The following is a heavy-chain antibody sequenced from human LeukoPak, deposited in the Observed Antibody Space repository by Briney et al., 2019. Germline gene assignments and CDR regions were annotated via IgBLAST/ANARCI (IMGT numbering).Heavy chain of an antibody. V-gene: IGHV3-30*18. D-gene: IGHD3-22*01. CDR3: AKDLYYYDSSGSGAL. Sequence: PGGSLTLSCAASGFTFSSYGMHWVRHAPGKGLEWVAVISYDGSNKYYADCVKGRFTISRDNSKNTLYLQMNSLRAEDTAVYYCAKDLYYYDSSGSGALWGRGTLVTVSS. CDR2: ISYDGSNK. J-gene: IGHJ2*01. CDR1: GFTFSSYG.